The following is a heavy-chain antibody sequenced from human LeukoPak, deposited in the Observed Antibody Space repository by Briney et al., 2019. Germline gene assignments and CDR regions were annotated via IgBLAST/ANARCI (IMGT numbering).Heavy chain of an antibody. CDR1: GYTFTSNY. V-gene: IGHV1-46*01. D-gene: IGHD5-18*01. CDR3: ARMEMDPAMVTNYFDY. Sequence: ASVKVSCRASGYTFTSNYIHWVRQAPGQELEWMGVIHPSGGGTNYAPKFQGRVTMTRDTSTTTVFMELSSLTSEDTAIYYCARMEMDPAMVTNYFDYWGQGTLVTVSS. CDR2: IHPSGGGT. J-gene: IGHJ4*02.